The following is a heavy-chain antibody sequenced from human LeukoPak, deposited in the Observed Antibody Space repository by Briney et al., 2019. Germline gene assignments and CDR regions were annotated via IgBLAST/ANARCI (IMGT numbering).Heavy chain of an antibody. CDR3: AKEGDWTHEY. Sequence: GGSLRLSCAAYGFSLSTNWMDCIRQAPGKGLEWVANIKQDGSAKHYVDSVKGRFTISRDNAKNSLYLQMNSLTDDDTAVYYCAKEGDWTHEYWGQGTLVIVSS. CDR1: GFSLSTNW. J-gene: IGHJ4*02. CDR2: IKQDGSAK. D-gene: IGHD1-1*01. V-gene: IGHV3-7*03.